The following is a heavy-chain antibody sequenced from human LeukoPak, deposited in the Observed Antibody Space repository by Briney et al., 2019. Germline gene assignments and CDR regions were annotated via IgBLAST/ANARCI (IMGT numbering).Heavy chain of an antibody. CDR3: AREDTTGWFDP. J-gene: IGHJ5*02. D-gene: IGHD4-17*01. V-gene: IGHV3-53*01. Sequence: GGSLRLSCAASGFTVSSNYMSWVRQAPGKGLEWVSAIYSGGSTYYADSVKGRFTISRDNSKNTLYLQMNSLRAEDTAVYYCAREDTTGWFDPWGQGTLVTVSS. CDR1: GFTVSSNY. CDR2: IYSGGST.